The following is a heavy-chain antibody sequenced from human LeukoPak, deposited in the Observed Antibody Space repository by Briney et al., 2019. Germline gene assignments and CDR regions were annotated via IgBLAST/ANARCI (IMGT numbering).Heavy chain of an antibody. CDR3: AAVSNYGDYNAY. CDR2: IVVGSGNT. D-gene: IGHD4-17*01. CDR1: GFTFTSSA. V-gene: IGHV1-58*02. J-gene: IGHJ4*02. Sequence: ASVKVSCKASGFTFTSSAMQWVRQARGQRLEWIGWIVVGSGNTNYAQKFQERVTITRDMSTSTAYMELSSLRSEDTAVYYCAAVSNYGDYNAYWGQGTLVTVSS.